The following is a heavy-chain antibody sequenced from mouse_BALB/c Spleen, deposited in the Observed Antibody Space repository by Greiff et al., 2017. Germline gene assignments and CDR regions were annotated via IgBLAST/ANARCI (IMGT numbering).Heavy chain of an antibody. D-gene: IGHD1-1*01. CDR3: ARNRIYCYCSSSFAY. V-gene: IGHV2-2*02. CDR2: IWSGGST. Sequence: QVQLKQSGPGLVQPSQSLSITCTVSGFSLTSYGVHWVRQSPGKGLEWLGVIWSGGSTDYNAAFISRLSISKDNSKSQVFFKMNSLQANDTAIYYCARNRIYCYCSSSFAYWGQGTLVTVSA. J-gene: IGHJ3*01. CDR1: GFSLTSYG.